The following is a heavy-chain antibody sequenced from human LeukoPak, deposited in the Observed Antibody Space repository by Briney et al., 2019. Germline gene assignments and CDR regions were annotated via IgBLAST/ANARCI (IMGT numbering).Heavy chain of an antibody. CDR3: AIIVVDSRSEYFQH. CDR1: GGSISSYY. J-gene: IGHJ1*01. D-gene: IGHD2-15*01. CDR2: IYYSGST. Sequence: SETLSLTCTVSGGSISSYYWSWIRQPPGKGLEWIGYIYYSGSTNYNPSLKSRVTISVDTSKNQFSLELSSVTAADTAVYYCAIIVVDSRSEYFQHWGQGILVTVSS. V-gene: IGHV4-59*08.